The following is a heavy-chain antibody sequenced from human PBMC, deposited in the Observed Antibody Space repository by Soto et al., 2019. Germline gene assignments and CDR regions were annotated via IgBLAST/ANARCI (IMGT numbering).Heavy chain of an antibody. CDR3: ARQEFSAQYYYGMEV. J-gene: IGHJ6*02. V-gene: IGHV1-69*01. CDR1: GGTFSIYA. D-gene: IGHD3-10*01. Sequence: QVQLVQSGAEVKKPGSSVKVSCKASGGTFSIYALSWVRQAPGQGLEWMGGIIPISGIANYAQKFQGRVTITADESTSTVYMEMSSLRSEDTAVSYCARQEFSAQYYYGMEVWGQGTTVTVSS. CDR2: IIPISGIA.